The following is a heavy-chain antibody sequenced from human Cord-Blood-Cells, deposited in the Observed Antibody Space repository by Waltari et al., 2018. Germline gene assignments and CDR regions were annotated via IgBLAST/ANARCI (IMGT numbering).Heavy chain of an antibody. D-gene: IGHD3-16*01. CDR2: IYSGGST. CDR1: GFTVSSHY. J-gene: IGHJ6*02. Sequence: EVQLVESGGGLIQPGGSLRLSCAASGFTVSSHYMSWVRQATGKGLEWVSVIYSGGSTYYADSVKGRFTISRDNSKNTLYLQMNSLRAEDTAVYYCARGPLTVLNYYYGMDVWGQGTTVTVSS. CDR3: ARGPLTVLNYYYGMDV. V-gene: IGHV3-53*01.